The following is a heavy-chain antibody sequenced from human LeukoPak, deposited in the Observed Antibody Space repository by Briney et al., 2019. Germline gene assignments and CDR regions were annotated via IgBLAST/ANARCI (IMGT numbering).Heavy chain of an antibody. Sequence: SETLSLTCAVYGGSFSGYYWSWIRQPPGKGLEWIGEINHSGSTNYNPSLKSRVTISVDTSKNQFSLKLSSVTAAGTAVYYCARGPGYSSSWYSDYYYYGMGVWGQGTTVTVPS. D-gene: IGHD6-13*01. V-gene: IGHV4-34*01. CDR2: INHSGST. CDR1: GGSFSGYY. J-gene: IGHJ6*02. CDR3: ARGPGYSSSWYSDYYYYGMGV.